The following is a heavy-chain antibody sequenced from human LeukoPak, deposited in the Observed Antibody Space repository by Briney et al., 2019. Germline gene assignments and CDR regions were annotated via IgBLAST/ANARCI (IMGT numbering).Heavy chain of an antibody. D-gene: IGHD1-26*01. CDR3: AKDSLRERIVGSTTRGVNDY. CDR2: ILEDGSIQ. V-gene: IGHV3-30*04. Sequence: GGSLRLSCAASGFTFSNYMMHWVRQAPGKGLDWVAVILEDGSIQYYADSVKGRFTISRDNSKNTLFLQMNSLRGEDTAVYYCAKDSLRERIVGSTTRGVNDYWGQGTLVTVSS. J-gene: IGHJ4*02. CDR1: GFTFSNYM.